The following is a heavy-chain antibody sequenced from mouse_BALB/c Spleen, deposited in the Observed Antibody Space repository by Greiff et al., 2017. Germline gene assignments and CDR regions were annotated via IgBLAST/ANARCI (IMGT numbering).Heavy chain of an antibody. Sequence: EVHLVESGGGLVQPGGSRKLSCAASGFTFSSFGMHWVRQAPEKGLEWVAYISSGSSTIYYADTVKGRFTISRDNPKNTLFLQMTSLRSEYTAMYYCARDWYFDVWGAGTTVTVSS. V-gene: IGHV5-17*02. CDR2: ISSGSSTI. J-gene: IGHJ1*01. CDR1: GFTFSSFG. CDR3: ARDWYFDV.